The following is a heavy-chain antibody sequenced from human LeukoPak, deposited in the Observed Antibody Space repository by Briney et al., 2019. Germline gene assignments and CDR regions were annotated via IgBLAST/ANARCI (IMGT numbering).Heavy chain of an antibody. CDR1: GFTFSSYE. J-gene: IGHJ4*02. Sequence: GGSLRLSCAASGFTFSSYEMNWVRQAPGKGLEWVSYISSSGSTIYYADSVKGRFTVSRDNAKNSLYLQMNSLRAEDTAVCYCARKYYYNSSGYPSFDYWGQGTLVTVSS. CDR2: ISSSGSTI. V-gene: IGHV3-48*03. CDR3: ARKYYYNSSGYPSFDY. D-gene: IGHD3-22*01.